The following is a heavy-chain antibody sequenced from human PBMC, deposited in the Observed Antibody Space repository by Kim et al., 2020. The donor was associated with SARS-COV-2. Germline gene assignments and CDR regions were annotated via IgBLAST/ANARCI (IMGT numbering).Heavy chain of an antibody. CDR3: ARDKGNYYYYGMDV. CDR1: GFTFSSYS. J-gene: IGHJ6*02. Sequence: GGSLRLSCAASGFTFSSYSMNWVRQAPGKGLEWVSYISSSSSTIYYAGSVKGRFTISRDSAKNSLYLQMNSLRDEDTAVYYCARDKGNYYYYGMDVWGQGTTVTVSS. V-gene: IGHV3-48*02. CDR2: ISSSSSTI.